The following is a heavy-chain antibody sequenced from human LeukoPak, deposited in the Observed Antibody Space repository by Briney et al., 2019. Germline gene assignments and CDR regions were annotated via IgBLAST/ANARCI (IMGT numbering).Heavy chain of an antibody. J-gene: IGHJ3*02. CDR1: GYTFTGYY. CDR3: ARVESWEHSGSSQDVFDI. V-gene: IGHV1-2*02. Sequence: ASVKVSCKASGYTFTGYYMHWVRQAPGQGLEWMGWINPNSGGTNYAQKFQGRVTMTRDKSTSTVYMELSSLTSEDTAVYYCARVESWEHSGSSQDVFDIWGQGTMVTVSS. D-gene: IGHD1-26*01. CDR2: INPNSGGT.